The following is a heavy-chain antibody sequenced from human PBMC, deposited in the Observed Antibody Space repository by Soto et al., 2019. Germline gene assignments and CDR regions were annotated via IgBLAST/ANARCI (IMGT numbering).Heavy chain of an antibody. J-gene: IGHJ6*02. Sequence: QVQLVESGGGVVQPGRSLRLSCAASGFTFSSYGMHWVRQAPGKGLEWVAVISYDGSNKYYADSVKGRFTISRDNSKNTLYLQMNSLRAEDTAVYNCANWGSSAQNYYYYYGMDVWGQGTTVTVSS. V-gene: IGHV3-30*18. CDR3: ANWGSSAQNYYYYYGMDV. CDR1: GFTFSSYG. CDR2: ISYDGSNK. D-gene: IGHD6-6*01.